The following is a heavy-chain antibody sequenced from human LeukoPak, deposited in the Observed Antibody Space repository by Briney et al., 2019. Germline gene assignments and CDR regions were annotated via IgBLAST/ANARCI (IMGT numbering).Heavy chain of an antibody. CDR3: ARDPHRSDYYMDV. Sequence: GASVNVSCKASGYTFTGFYIHWVRQAPGQGLEWMGWINPNNGGTTYSQKFQGRVTMTRDTSISSANMELSRLRSDDTAVYYCARDPHRSDYYMDVWGKGTTVTVSS. CDR2: INPNNGGT. J-gene: IGHJ6*03. D-gene: IGHD6-6*01. CDR1: GYTFTGFY. V-gene: IGHV1-2*02.